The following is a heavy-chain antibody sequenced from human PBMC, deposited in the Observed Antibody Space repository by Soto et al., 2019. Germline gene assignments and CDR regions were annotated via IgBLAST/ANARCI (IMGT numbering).Heavy chain of an antibody. J-gene: IGHJ6*02. V-gene: IGHV3-30*03. CDR1: GFTFSSYG. CDR2: ISYDGSNK. Sequence: GGSLRLSCAASGFTFSSYGMHWVRQAPDKGLEWVAVISYDGSNKYYADSVKGRFTISRDNSKNTLYLQMNSLRAEDTAVYYCARELGYYDFWSGYAIPRDGDYYYGMDVWGQGTTVTVSS. D-gene: IGHD3-3*01. CDR3: ARELGYYDFWSGYAIPRDGDYYYGMDV.